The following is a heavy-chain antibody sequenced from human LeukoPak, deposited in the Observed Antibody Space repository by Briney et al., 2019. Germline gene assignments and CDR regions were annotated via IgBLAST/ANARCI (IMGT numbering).Heavy chain of an antibody. Sequence: ASVKVSCKASGGTFSSYAISWVRQAPGQGLEWMGGIIPIFGTANYAQKFQGRVTITADESTSTAYMELSSLKSEDTAVYYCARVDGCSGGSCYSYYGMDVWGQGTTVTVSS. J-gene: IGHJ6*02. D-gene: IGHD2-15*01. CDR2: IIPIFGTA. V-gene: IGHV1-69*13. CDR3: ARVDGCSGGSCYSYYGMDV. CDR1: GGTFSSYA.